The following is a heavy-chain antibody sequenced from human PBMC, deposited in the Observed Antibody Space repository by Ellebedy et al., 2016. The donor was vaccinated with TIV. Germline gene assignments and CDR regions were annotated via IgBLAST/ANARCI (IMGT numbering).Heavy chain of an antibody. D-gene: IGHD4-17*01. V-gene: IGHV4-59*01. CDR3: ARGDDYGDQS. J-gene: IGHJ5*02. CDR2: IYSTGST. Sequence: MPSETLSLTCIVSGGSISNYYWSWIRQPPGKGLEWIGYIYSTGSTAYNPSLRRRVTISLDTSKKQFSLKLSSVTAAETAVYYCARGDDYGDQSWGQGTLVTVSS. CDR1: GGSISNYY.